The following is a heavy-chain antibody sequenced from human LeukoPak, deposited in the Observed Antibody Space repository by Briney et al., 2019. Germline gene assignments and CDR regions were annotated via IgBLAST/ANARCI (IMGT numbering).Heavy chain of an antibody. V-gene: IGHV3-66*01. J-gene: IGHJ4*02. CDR1: GFTVSSNY. CDR3: ARDYYYGSGSPMNY. CDR2: INSGGST. D-gene: IGHD3-10*01. Sequence: GGSLRLSCAASGFTVSSNYMSWVRQAPGKGLEWVSVINSGGSTYYAVSVKGRFTITRDNTKNTLYLQMNSLRAEDTAVYYCARDYYYGSGSPMNYWGQGTLVTVYS.